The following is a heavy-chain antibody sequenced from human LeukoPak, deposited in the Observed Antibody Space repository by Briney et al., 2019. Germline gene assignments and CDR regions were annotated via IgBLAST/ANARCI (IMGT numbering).Heavy chain of an antibody. D-gene: IGHD1-1*01. CDR2: IYTSGST. J-gene: IGHJ3*02. CDR3: ARERGGNWNGYDHDAFDI. CDR1: GGSISSGSYY. Sequence: PSETLSLTCTVSGGSISSGSYYWSWIRQPAGKGLEWIGRIYTSGSTNYNPSLKSRVTISVDTSKNQFSLKLSSVTAADTAVYYCARERGGNWNGYDHDAFDIWGQGTMVTVSS. V-gene: IGHV4-61*02.